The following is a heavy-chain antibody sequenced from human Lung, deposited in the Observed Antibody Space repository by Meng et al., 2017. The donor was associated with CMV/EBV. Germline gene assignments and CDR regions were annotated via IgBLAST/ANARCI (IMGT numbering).Heavy chain of an antibody. Sequence: GGSXRLXCAASGFTFSNYGMHWVRQAPGKGLEWVAFIPYDGSNKYYADSVKGRFTIFRDNSNNMLYLQMNSLRADDTAVYFGAGLGGEWELLFRGGQGTLVTVSS. CDR2: IPYDGSNK. CDR1: GFTFSNYG. J-gene: IGHJ4*02. V-gene: IGHV3-30*02. CDR3: AGLGGEWELLFR. D-gene: IGHD1-26*01.